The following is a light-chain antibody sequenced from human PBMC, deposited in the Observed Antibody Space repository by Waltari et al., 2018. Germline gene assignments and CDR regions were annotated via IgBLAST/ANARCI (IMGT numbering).Light chain of an antibody. CDR3: QQFNTYPLT. J-gene: IGKJ4*01. Sequence: AFQLTHSPSSLSASVGDRVPISCRASQGIFSALAWYQQKPGQPPKLLIYAASTLESGVPSRFSGSGSGTDFTLTISSLEAEDFATYYCQQFNTYPLTFGGGTRVDIK. CDR1: QGIFSA. CDR2: AAS. V-gene: IGKV1-13*02.